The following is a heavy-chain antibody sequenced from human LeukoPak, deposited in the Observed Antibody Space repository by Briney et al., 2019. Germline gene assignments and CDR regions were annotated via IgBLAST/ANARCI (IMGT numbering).Heavy chain of an antibody. CDR1: GYTFTSYG. CDR3: ARDRGPTAAAGPSAY. J-gene: IGHJ4*02. D-gene: IGHD6-13*01. V-gene: IGHV1-18*01. Sequence: ASVKVSCKASGYTFTSYGISWVRQAPGQGLEWMGWISAYNGNTNYAQKLQGRVTMTTDTSTSTAYMELRSLRSDDTAVYYCARDRGPTAAAGPSAYWGQGTLVTVSS. CDR2: ISAYNGNT.